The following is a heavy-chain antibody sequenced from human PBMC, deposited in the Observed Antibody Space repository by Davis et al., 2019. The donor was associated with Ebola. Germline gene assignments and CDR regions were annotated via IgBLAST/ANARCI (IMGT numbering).Heavy chain of an antibody. J-gene: IGHJ5*02. CDR2: IYYSGST. Sequence: SETLSLTCTVSGGSISSSSYYWGWIRQPPGKGLEWIGSIYYSGSTYYNPSLKSRVTISVDTSKNQFSLKLSSVTAADPAVYYCARVGVWFGELGSWFDPWGQGTLVTVSS. CDR3: ARVGVWFGELGSWFDP. CDR1: GGSISSSSYY. V-gene: IGHV4-39*07. D-gene: IGHD3-10*01.